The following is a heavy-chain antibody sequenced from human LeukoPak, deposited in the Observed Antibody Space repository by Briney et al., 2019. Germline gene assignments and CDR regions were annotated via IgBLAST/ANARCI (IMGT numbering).Heavy chain of an antibody. CDR2: IYYSGST. Sequence: PSETLSLTCAVSGGSISSYYWSWIRQPPGKGLEWIGYIYYSGSTNYNPSLKSRVTISVDTSKNQFSLKLSSVTAADTAVYYCARYFDWFHFDYWGQGTLVTVSS. CDR3: ARYFDWFHFDY. J-gene: IGHJ4*02. V-gene: IGHV4-59*01. D-gene: IGHD3-9*01. CDR1: GGSISSYY.